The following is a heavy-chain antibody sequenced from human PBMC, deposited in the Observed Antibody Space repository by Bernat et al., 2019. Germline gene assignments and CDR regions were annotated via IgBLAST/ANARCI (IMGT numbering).Heavy chain of an antibody. CDR3: AKDKVPDGALDAFDI. D-gene: IGHD1-14*01. CDR1: GFTFDDYA. Sequence: EVQLVESGGGLVQPGRSLRLSCAASGFTFDDYAMHWVRQAPGKGLEWVSGISWNSGSIGYADSVKGRFTISRDNAKNSLYLQMNSLRAEDTALYYCAKDKVPDGALDAFDIWGQGTMVTVSS. V-gene: IGHV3-9*01. J-gene: IGHJ3*02. CDR2: ISWNSGSI.